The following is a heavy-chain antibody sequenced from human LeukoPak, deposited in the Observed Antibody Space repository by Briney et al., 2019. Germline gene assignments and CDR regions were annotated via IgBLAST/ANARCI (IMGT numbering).Heavy chain of an antibody. J-gene: IGHJ4*02. CDR1: GYTFTGYY. CDR3: ARVPRRPGIAAAGIGY. Sequence: ASVKVSCKASGYTFTGYYMHWVRQAPGQGREWRGGINPNSGGTNYAQKFQGRVTMTRDTSISTAYMELSRLRSDDTAVYYCARVPRRPGIAAAGIGYWGQGTLVTVSS. D-gene: IGHD6-13*01. CDR2: INPNSGGT. V-gene: IGHV1-2*02.